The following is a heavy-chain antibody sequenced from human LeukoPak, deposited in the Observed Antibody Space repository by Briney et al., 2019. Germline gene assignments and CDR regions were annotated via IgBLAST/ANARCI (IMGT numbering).Heavy chain of an antibody. J-gene: IGHJ4*02. V-gene: IGHV4-31*03. CDR2: IYYSGST. D-gene: IGHD3-10*01. CDR3: AREARRDIWFGGLFPSVFDY. CDR1: GGSISSGGYY. Sequence: PSQTLSLTCTVSGGSISSGGYYWSWIRQHPGKGLEWIGYIYYSGSTYYNPSLKSRVTISVDTSKNQFSLKLSSVTAADTAVYYCAREARRDIWFGGLFPSVFDYWGQGTLVTVSS.